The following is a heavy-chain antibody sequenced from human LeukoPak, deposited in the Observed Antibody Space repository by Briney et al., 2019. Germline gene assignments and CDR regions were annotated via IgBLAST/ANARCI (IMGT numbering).Heavy chain of an antibody. D-gene: IGHD6-13*01. V-gene: IGHV3-30*18. CDR1: GFTFSSYG. CDR2: ISYDGSNK. CDR3: AKALVGYSSSWFDY. J-gene: IGHJ4*02. Sequence: QSGRSLRLSCAASGFTFSSYGMHWVRQAPGKGLEWVAVISYDGSNKYYADSVKGRFTISRDNSKNTLYLQMNSLRAEDTAVYYCAKALVGYSSSWFDYWGQGTLVTVSS.